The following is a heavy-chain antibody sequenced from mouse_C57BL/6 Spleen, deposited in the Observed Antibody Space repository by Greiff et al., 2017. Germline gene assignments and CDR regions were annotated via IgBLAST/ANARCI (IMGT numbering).Heavy chain of an antibody. CDR2: INYDGSST. CDR1: GFTFSDYY. CDR3: ARSYYGSSYCFDY. J-gene: IGHJ2*01. Sequence: EVMLVESEGGLVQPGSSMKLSCTASGFTFSDYYMAWVRQVPEKGLEWVANINYDGSSTYYLDSLKSRFIISRDNAKNILYLQMSSLKSEDTATYYCARSYYGSSYCFDYWGQGTTLTVSS. D-gene: IGHD1-1*01. V-gene: IGHV5-16*01.